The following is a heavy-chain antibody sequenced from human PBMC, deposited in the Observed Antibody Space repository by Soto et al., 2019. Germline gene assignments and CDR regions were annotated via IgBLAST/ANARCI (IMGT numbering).Heavy chain of an antibody. CDR2: IYHSGGT. CDR1: GGSISLYY. D-gene: IGHD3-3*01. V-gene: IGHV4-59*01. CDR3: ARDGRRVLEWLSPSDYGMEV. Sequence: TETVYLTCSVSGGSISLYYWSWIRQPPGKGLEWMGYIYHSGGTNYNPSLRSRVNISVDTSKNQISLQLSSVTAADTAVYYSARDGRRVLEWLSPSDYGMEVWVKGATV. J-gene: IGHJ6*04.